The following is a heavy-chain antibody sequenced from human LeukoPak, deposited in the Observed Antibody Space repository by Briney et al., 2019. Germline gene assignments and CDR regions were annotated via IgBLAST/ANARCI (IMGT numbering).Heavy chain of an antibody. CDR1: GGSFSGYY. V-gene: IGHV4-34*01. CDR2: INHSGST. Sequence: SETLSLTFAVYGGSFSGYYWSWIRQPPGKGLEWIGEINHSGSTNYNPSLKSRVTISVDTSKNQFSLKLSSVTAADTAVYYCARAIYCSSTSCSQTNWFDPWGQGTLVTVSS. J-gene: IGHJ5*02. D-gene: IGHD2-2*01. CDR3: ARAIYCSSTSCSQTNWFDP.